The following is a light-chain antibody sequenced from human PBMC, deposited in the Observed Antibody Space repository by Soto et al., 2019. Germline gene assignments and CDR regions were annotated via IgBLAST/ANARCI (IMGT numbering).Light chain of an antibody. Sequence: EIVVTQSPVTLSLSPGERATLSCRASQSVSSRYVAWYQQKRGQAPRLLIYGASSRATGIPDRFSGTGSGTDVTLTVSRLEPEDFAVYFCQQYGSSPWTFGQGTKVDIK. CDR1: QSVSSRY. CDR3: QQYGSSPWT. CDR2: GAS. V-gene: IGKV3-20*01. J-gene: IGKJ1*01.